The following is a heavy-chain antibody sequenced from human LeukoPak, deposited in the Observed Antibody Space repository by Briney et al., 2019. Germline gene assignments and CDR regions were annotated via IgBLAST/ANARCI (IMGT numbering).Heavy chain of an antibody. Sequence: SETLSLTCTVSGGSISSYYWNWIRQPPGKGLEWIGYIYYSGSTNYNPSLESRVTISVGTSKNQFSLKLSSVTAADTAVYYCAREITMVRGGRHWFDPWGQGTLVTVSS. V-gene: IGHV4-59*01. CDR2: IYYSGST. CDR1: GGSISSYY. J-gene: IGHJ5*02. CDR3: AREITMVRGGRHWFDP. D-gene: IGHD3-10*01.